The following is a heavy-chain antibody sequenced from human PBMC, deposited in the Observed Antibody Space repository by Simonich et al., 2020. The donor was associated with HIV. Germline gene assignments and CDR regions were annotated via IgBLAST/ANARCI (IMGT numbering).Heavy chain of an antibody. V-gene: IGHV4-34*11. CDR3: ASSDWSQAEFGY. CDR1: GGSFSCYF. J-gene: IGHJ4*02. CDR2: IYHRWSI. D-gene: IGHD3-9*01. Sequence: QVRLQQWGAGLLKPSKTLSLTCAVYGGSFSCYFWIWIRHPPGKGLEWVGFIYHRWSIKRHPSPPRRVTRTRDTSKNRFSRKLSSVSAADTAIYDCASSDWSQAEFGYWGQGTLVTVSS.